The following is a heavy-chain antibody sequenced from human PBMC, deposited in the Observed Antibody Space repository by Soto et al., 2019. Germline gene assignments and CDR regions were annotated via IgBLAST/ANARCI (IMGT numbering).Heavy chain of an antibody. CDR2: INHSGST. D-gene: IGHD3-22*01. Sequence: PSETLSLTCTVSGDSISSHYWSWIRQPPGKGLEWIGEINHSGSTNYNPSLKSRVTISVDTSKNQFSLKLSSVTAADTAVYYCARGGYYYDSSGYPRREVFDYWGQGTLVTVSS. CDR3: ARGGYYYDSSGYPRREVFDY. CDR1: GDSISSHY. V-gene: IGHV4-34*01. J-gene: IGHJ4*02.